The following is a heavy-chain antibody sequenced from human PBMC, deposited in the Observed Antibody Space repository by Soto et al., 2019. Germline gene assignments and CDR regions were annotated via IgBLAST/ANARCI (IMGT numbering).Heavy chain of an antibody. V-gene: IGHV3-9*01. J-gene: IGHJ4*02. CDR3: AKDGSGSERSPDHFDS. CDR1: GFTFDDYA. Sequence: EVHLVESGGGLVQPGTSLRLSCAASGFTFDDYAMHWVRQAPGKGLEWISGISWDSADIVYADSVRGRFTISRDNANNSLYLRMNILRSEDTAFYFCAKDGSGSERSPDHFDSWGQGTLVTVSS. CDR2: ISWDSADI. D-gene: IGHD3-10*01.